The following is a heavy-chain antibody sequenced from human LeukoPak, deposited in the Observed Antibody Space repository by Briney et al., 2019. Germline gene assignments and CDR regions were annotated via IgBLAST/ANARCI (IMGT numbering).Heavy chain of an antibody. V-gene: IGHV1-69*13. CDR3: ARGPTVTYNKYYYYYYMDV. Sequence: VASVKVSCKASGGTFSSYAISWVRQAPGQGLEWMEGIIPIFGTANYAQKFQGRVTITADESTSTAYMELSSLRSEDTAVYYCARGPTVTYNKYYYYYYMDVWGKGTTVTISS. J-gene: IGHJ6*03. D-gene: IGHD4-17*01. CDR1: GGTFSSYA. CDR2: IIPIFGTA.